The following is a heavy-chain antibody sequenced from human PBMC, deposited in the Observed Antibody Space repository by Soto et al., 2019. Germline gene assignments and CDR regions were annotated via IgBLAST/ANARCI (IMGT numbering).Heavy chain of an antibody. CDR3: ARDKITGLFDY. J-gene: IGHJ4*02. Sequence: SETLSLTCAVYGGSFSGYYWTWIRQPPGTGLEWIGEINHSGSTNYNPSLKSRVTISVDTSKNQFSLKLTSVTAADTAVDYCARDKITGLFDYWGQGTLVTFSS. D-gene: IGHD2-8*02. CDR2: INHSGST. CDR1: GGSFSGYY. V-gene: IGHV4-34*01.